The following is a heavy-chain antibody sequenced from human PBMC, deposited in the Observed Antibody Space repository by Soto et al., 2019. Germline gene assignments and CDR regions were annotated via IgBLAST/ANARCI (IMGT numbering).Heavy chain of an antibody. D-gene: IGHD2-21*02. Sequence: QVYLVPSGAEVKKPGSSVKISCKASGGIFSSNTINWVRQAAGQGLEWMGGIIPLFGTANYAEKFQGRVTITEDKSTKTEYMELTSLRSEDTAVYYCASKAPCGGDCDDCDSWGDGTLVPVSS. J-gene: IGHJ5*01. CDR3: ASKAPCGGDCDDCDS. CDR1: GGIFSSNT. CDR2: IIPLFGTA. V-gene: IGHV1-69*06.